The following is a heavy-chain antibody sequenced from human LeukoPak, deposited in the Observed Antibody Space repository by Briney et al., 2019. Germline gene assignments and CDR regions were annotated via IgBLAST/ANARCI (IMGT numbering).Heavy chain of an antibody. Sequence: GGSLRLSCAASGFTFSNYAMSWVRQAPGKGLEWVSAISGSGGSTYYADSVKGRFTISRDNSKNTLYLQMNSLRAEDTAVYYCAKADGRYYGSGSYYDYWGQGTLVTVSS. J-gene: IGHJ4*02. CDR3: AKADGRYYGSGSYYDY. V-gene: IGHV3-23*01. CDR1: GFTFSNYA. D-gene: IGHD3-10*01. CDR2: ISGSGGST.